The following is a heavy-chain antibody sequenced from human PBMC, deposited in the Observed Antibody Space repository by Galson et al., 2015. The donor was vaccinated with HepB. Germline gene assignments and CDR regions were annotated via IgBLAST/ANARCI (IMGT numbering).Heavy chain of an antibody. D-gene: IGHD3-22*01. CDR1: GFTFSTYS. V-gene: IGHV3-21*01. CDR2: ISSSSTYT. Sequence: SLRLSCAASGFTFSTYSMNWVRQAPGKGLEWVSSISSSSTYTYYADSVKGRFTISRDNARNSLYLQMNSLRAEDTAVYYCAGDQTLYDSSGFYYYYGMDVWGQGTTVTVSS. J-gene: IGHJ6*02. CDR3: AGDQTLYDSSGFYYYYGMDV.